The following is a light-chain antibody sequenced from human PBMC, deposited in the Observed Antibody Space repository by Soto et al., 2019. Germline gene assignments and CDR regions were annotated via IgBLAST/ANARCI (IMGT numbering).Light chain of an antibody. CDR3: SSYAVSNIL. Sequence: QSALTQPPSASGSPGQSVTISCTGTSSDVGGYNYVSWYQQHPGKAPKLMIYEVSKRPSGVPDRFSGSKSGNTASLTVSGLQAEDEADYYCSSYAVSNILFGGGTKLTVL. V-gene: IGLV2-8*01. J-gene: IGLJ2*01. CDR1: SSDVGGYNY. CDR2: EVS.